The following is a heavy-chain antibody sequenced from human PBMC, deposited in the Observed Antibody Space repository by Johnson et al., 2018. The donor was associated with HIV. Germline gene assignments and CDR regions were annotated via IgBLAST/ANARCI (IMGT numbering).Heavy chain of an antibody. V-gene: IGHV3-30*03. CDR3: ARADGSYYDRASWAFDI. D-gene: IGHD1-26*01. Sequence: QVQLVESGGGVVQPGRSLRLSCAASGFTFSSYCMHWVRQDPGKGLEWVAVLSYDGGNKYYADSVKGRFIISRDNSKNTLYLQMNSLRAEDTAIYYCARADGSYYDRASWAFDIWGQGTMVTVSS. CDR1: GFTFSSYC. CDR2: LSYDGGNK. J-gene: IGHJ3*02.